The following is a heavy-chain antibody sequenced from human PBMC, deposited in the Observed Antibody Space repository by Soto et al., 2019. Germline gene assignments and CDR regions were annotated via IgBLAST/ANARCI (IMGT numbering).Heavy chain of an antibody. D-gene: IGHD1-26*01. CDR2: ISGSGFKK. Sequence: XGSLRLSCAAAGSIFENFGKNWVRQAPGKGLEWISSISGSGFKKYYADSVKGRFTISRDNSKSTVYLELNNLSAEDTAVYHCAKNQGVELVPLATVDWFDPWGQGSVVTVSS. CDR3: AKNQGVELVPLATVDWFDP. J-gene: IGHJ5*02. CDR1: GSIFENFG. V-gene: IGHV3-23*01.